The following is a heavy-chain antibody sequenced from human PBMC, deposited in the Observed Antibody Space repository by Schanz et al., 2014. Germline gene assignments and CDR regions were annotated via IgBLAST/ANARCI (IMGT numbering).Heavy chain of an antibody. J-gene: IGHJ4*02. Sequence: VQLVESGGGMVQPGGSLRLSCAASGFTFSDHYMDWVRQAPGKGLEWVGRITNKPNNYNTEYAASVKGRFTISRDDSRNSLYLQMSSLKTEDTAVYYCARDQSPYTNSSDVRYFDYWGQGSLVTVSS. D-gene: IGHD6-6*01. V-gene: IGHV3-72*01. CDR2: ITNKPNNYNT. CDR1: GFTFSDHY. CDR3: ARDQSPYTNSSDVRYFDY.